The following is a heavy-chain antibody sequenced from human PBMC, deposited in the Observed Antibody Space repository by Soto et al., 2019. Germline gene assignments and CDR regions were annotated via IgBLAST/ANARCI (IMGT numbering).Heavy chain of an antibody. CDR1: GFTFSSYA. CDR2: ISGSGGST. D-gene: IGHD3-3*01. Sequence: VGSLRLSCAASGFTFSSYAMSWVRQAPGKGLEWVSAISGSGGSTYSADSVKGRCTISRNNSKNTLYLQMNSLRAEDTAVYYCAKDRAPYDFWPGYLPYYYYGMDVWGQGTPVTVSS. CDR3: AKDRAPYDFWPGYLPYYYYGMDV. J-gene: IGHJ6*02. V-gene: IGHV3-23*01.